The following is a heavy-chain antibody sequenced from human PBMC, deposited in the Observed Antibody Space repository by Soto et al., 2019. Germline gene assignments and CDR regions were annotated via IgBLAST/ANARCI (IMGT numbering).Heavy chain of an antibody. CDR2: MTPNTANT. CDR3: ARNPYSSGRFDP. Sequence: QVQLVQSGAEVKKPGASVKVSCKASGYNFIDYDINWVRQSTGQGLEWIGWMTPNTANTGYAQKFQGRVILTRDTSIGTAYMELSSLNSGDTAVYYCARNPYSSGRFDPWGQGTLVTVSS. D-gene: IGHD6-19*01. CDR1: GYNFIDYD. V-gene: IGHV1-8*01. J-gene: IGHJ5*02.